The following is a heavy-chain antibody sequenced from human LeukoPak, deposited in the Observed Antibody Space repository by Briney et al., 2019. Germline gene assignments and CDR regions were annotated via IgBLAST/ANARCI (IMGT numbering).Heavy chain of an antibody. Sequence: GASVKVSCKASGYTFTSFVMCWVRQAPGQGLEWMGWINTNTGNPTYAQGFTGRFVFSLDTSVSTAYLQISSLKAEDTAVYYCARAVIFDSSGHCDYWGQGTLVTVSS. CDR2: INTNTGNP. CDR1: GYTFTSFV. J-gene: IGHJ4*02. V-gene: IGHV7-4-1*02. CDR3: ARAVIFDSSGHCDY. D-gene: IGHD3-22*01.